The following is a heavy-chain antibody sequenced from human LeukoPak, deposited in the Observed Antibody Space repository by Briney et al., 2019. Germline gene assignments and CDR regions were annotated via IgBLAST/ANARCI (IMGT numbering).Heavy chain of an antibody. CDR2: ISGSGGST. J-gene: IGHJ4*02. CDR3: AKRKSSSGWYYFDY. D-gene: IGHD6-19*01. V-gene: IGHV3-23*01. CDR1: GFTFSSYG. Sequence: GGTLRLSCAASGFTFSSYGMSWVRQAPGKGLEWVSAISGSGGSTYYADSVKGRFTISRDNSKNTLYLQMNSLRAEDTAVYYCAKRKSSSGWYYFDYWGQGTLVTVSS.